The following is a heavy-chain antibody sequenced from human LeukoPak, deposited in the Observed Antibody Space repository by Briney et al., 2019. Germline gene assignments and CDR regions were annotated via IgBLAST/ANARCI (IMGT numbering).Heavy chain of an antibody. Sequence: ASVKVSCKASGYTFTGYYMHWGRQAPGQGLEWRGWINPNSGGTNYAQKFQGRVTMTRDTSIRTAYMELSRLRSDHTAVYYCAREREGHSSGWDLFDYWGQGTLVTVSS. CDR1: GYTFTGYY. V-gene: IGHV1-2*02. CDR3: AREREGHSSGWDLFDY. CDR2: INPNSGGT. D-gene: IGHD6-19*01. J-gene: IGHJ4*02.